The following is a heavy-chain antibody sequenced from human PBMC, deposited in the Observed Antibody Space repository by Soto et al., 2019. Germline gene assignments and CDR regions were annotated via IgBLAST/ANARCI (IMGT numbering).Heavy chain of an antibody. D-gene: IGHD6-13*01. CDR2: IYHSGST. CDR1: GGSISSSNW. Sequence: AVSGGSISSSNWWSWVRQPPGKGLEWIGEIYHSGSTNYNPSLKSRVTISVDTSKNQFSLKLSSVTAADTAVYYCARLRNWGSSWYPGGGYYYYGMDVWGQGTTVTVSS. V-gene: IGHV4-4*02. CDR3: ARLRNWGSSWYPGGGYYYYGMDV. J-gene: IGHJ6*02.